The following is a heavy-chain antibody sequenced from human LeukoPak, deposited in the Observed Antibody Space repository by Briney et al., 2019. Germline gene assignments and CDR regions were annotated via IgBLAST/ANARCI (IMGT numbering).Heavy chain of an antibody. J-gene: IGHJ4*02. CDR3: ARPSRSGIAAAGTFGY. CDR2: INHSGST. CDR1: GGSFSGYY. D-gene: IGHD6-13*01. Sequence: SETLSLTCAVYGGSFSGYYWSWIRQPPGKGLEWIGEINHSGSTNYNPSLKSRATISVDTSKNQFSLKLSSVTAADTAVYYCARPSRSGIAAAGTFGYWGQGTLVTVSS. V-gene: IGHV4-34*01.